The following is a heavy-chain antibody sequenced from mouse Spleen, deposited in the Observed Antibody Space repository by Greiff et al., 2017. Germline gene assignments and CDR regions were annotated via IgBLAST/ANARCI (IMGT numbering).Heavy chain of an antibody. CDR2: ISSGSSTI. J-gene: IGHJ2*01. D-gene: IGHD1-1*01. Sequence: EVQLQESGGGLVKPGGSLKHSCAASGFTFSDYGMHWVRQAPEKGLEWVAYISSGSSTIYYADTVKGRFTISRDNAKNTLFLQMTSLRSEDTAMYYCARKDYYGSSFDYWGQGTTLTVSS. CDR1: GFTFSDYG. CDR3: ARKDYYGSSFDY. V-gene: IGHV5-17*01.